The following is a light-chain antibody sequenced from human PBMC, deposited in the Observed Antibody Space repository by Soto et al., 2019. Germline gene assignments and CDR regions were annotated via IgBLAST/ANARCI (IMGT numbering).Light chain of an antibody. Sequence: DIQMTQSPSSLSASVGDIVTITCRASQSISSYLNGYQQKPGKAPKLLIYAASSLQSGVPSRFSGSGSGTEFTLTISSLKPEDFATYYCQQSYSTFGLTFGPGTKVDIK. CDR1: QSISSY. CDR2: AAS. J-gene: IGKJ3*01. CDR3: QQSYSTFGLT. V-gene: IGKV1-39*01.